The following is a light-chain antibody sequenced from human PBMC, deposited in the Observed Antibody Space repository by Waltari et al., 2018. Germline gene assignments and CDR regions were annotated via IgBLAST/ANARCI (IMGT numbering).Light chain of an antibody. CDR3: QLRSNWRIT. Sequence: EIVLPQSPATLPLSPGERVPPSCRASQRVSRALAWYQQKPGRAPRLLIYDASNRATGIPARFSGSGSGTDFTLTISSLEAEDFGVYYCQLRSNWRITFGQGTRLEIK. V-gene: IGKV3-11*01. CDR1: QRVSRA. J-gene: IGKJ5*01. CDR2: DAS.